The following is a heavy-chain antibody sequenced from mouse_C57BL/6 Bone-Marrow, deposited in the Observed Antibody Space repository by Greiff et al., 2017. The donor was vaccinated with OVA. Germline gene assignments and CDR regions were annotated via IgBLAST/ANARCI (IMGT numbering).Heavy chain of an antibody. J-gene: IGHJ1*03. D-gene: IGHD2-5*01. V-gene: IGHV7-1*01. CDR2: SRNKANDYTT. CDR3: ARGAYYSNYGYFDV. Sequence: EVKLMESGGGLVQSGRSLRLSCATSGFTFSDFYMEWVRQAPGKGLEWIAASRNKANDYTTEYSASVKGRFIVSRDTSQSILYLQMNALRAEDTAIYYCARGAYYSNYGYFDVWGTGTTVTVSS. CDR1: GFTFSDFY.